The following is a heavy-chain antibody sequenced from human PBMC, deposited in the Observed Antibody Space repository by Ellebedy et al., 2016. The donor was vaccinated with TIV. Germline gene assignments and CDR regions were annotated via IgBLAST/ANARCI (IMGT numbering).Heavy chain of an antibody. CDR3: ARGSPHDN. Sequence: AASVKVSCKASGYTFTSFPMHWARQAPGQRLEWMGWISVANGNTKYSQKFQDRVTITRDTSATTAYMELSSLSSEDTAIYYCARGSPHDNWGQGTLVTVSS. J-gene: IGHJ4*02. V-gene: IGHV1-3*01. CDR1: GYTFTSFP. CDR2: ISVANGNT.